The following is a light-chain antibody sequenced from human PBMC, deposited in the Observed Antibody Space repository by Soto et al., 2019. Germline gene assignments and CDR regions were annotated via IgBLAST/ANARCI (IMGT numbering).Light chain of an antibody. V-gene: IGLV1-40*01. J-gene: IGLJ1*01. CDR3: QSYASSMTGYV. Sequence: QSVLTQPPSVSGAPGQRVTISCTGSSSKIGAGYDVHWYQQLPGTAPKLLIYGNSNRPSGVPDRFSGSKSGTSASLAITGLQAEDAADYYCQSYASSMTGYVFGTGTKVTV. CDR1: SSKIGAGYD. CDR2: GNS.